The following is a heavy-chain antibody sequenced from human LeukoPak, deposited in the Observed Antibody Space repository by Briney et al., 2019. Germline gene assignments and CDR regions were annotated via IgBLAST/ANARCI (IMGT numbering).Heavy chain of an antibody. V-gene: IGHV3-9*01. D-gene: IGHD2-21*02. CDR3: AKDYCGGDCYSGWYFDL. CDR1: GFTFDDCA. J-gene: IGHJ2*01. CDR2: ISYNSDTI. Sequence: GGSLSLSCAASGFTFDDCAMHWVRQAPGKGLVWLSGISYNSDTIAYADSVKGRFTISRDNAKISLYLQMNSLRAEDTAFYHCAKDYCGGDCYSGWYFDLWGRGTLVTVSS.